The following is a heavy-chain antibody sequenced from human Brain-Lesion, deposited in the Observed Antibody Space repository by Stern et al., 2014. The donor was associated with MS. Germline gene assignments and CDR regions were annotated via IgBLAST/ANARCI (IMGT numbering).Heavy chain of an antibody. CDR1: GGSISSGGYY. V-gene: IGHV4-61*02. Sequence: QLQLQESGPGLVKPSQTLSLSCTVSGGSISSGGYYWSWIRQPAGKGLEWIGRIFNSGSTSSNPSLKSRVTISIDPSKNQFSLRLNSMTAADTAVYYCARGRVVPGFQYYATDVWGQGTTVIVSS. CDR3: ARGRVVPGFQYYATDV. CDR2: IFNSGST. J-gene: IGHJ6*02. D-gene: IGHD2-2*01.